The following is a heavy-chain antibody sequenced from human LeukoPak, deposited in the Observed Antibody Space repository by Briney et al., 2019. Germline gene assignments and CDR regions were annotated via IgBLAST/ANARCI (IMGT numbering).Heavy chain of an antibody. Sequence: GGSLRLSCAGSGFTFSSYAMSWVRQAPGKGPEWVSAISGSGGSTYYADSVKGRFTISRDNSKNTLYLQMNSLRADDTAVYYCAKDASLTGYSSGWYSALDYWGQGTLVTVSS. CDR1: GFTFSSYA. V-gene: IGHV3-23*01. CDR2: ISGSGGST. CDR3: AKDASLTGYSSGWYSALDY. J-gene: IGHJ4*02. D-gene: IGHD6-19*01.